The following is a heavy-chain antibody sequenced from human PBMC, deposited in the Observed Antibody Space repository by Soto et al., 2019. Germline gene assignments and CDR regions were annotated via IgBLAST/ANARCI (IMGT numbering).Heavy chain of an antibody. J-gene: IGHJ6*02. V-gene: IGHV1-46*01. Sequence: ASVKVSCKASGHTFSSYYMHWVRQAPGQGLEWMGIVNPRGGSTTYAQKFQGRVTMTRDTSTSTVYMELSRLRSEDTAVYYCAREYLYCSGSTCYSGESQYCPMDVWGQVTTVTVSS. CDR1: GHTFSSYY. D-gene: IGHD2-15*01. CDR2: VNPRGGST. CDR3: AREYLYCSGSTCYSGESQYCPMDV.